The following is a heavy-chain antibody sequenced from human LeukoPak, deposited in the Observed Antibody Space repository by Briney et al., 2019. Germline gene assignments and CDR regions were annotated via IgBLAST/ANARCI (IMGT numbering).Heavy chain of an antibody. Sequence: ASVKVSCKASGDTFTSHNINWVRQATGQGLEWMGWMNPNNGNTGYAQKFQGRVTLTRNTSINTAYMELSSLRSEDTAVYYCARDLAGDYDYWGQGTLVTVSS. J-gene: IGHJ4*02. V-gene: IGHV1-8*01. CDR2: MNPNNGNT. CDR3: ARDLAGDYDY. D-gene: IGHD4-17*01. CDR1: GDTFTSHN.